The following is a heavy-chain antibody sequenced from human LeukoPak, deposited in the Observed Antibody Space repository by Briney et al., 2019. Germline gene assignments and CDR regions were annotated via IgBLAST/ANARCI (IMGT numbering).Heavy chain of an antibody. J-gene: IGHJ3*02. CDR3: ARDRSNWGHDAFDI. CDR1: GFTFSSYS. CDR2: ISSSSSYI. D-gene: IGHD7-27*01. Sequence: GGSLRLSCAASGFTFSSYSMNWVRQAPGKGLEWVSSISSSSSYIYYADSVKGRFTISRDNAKNTLYLQMNSLRAEDTAVYYCARDRSNWGHDAFDIWGQGTMVTVSS. V-gene: IGHV3-21*01.